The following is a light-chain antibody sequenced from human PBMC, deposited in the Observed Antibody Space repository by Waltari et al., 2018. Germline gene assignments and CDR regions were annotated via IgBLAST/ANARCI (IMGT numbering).Light chain of an antibody. CDR3: QQYHNYPF. V-gene: IGKV1-8*01. J-gene: IGKJ4*01. Sequence: AIRITPSPSSLSASTGDRVPITWRASQGISSYLAWYQQKTGKATKLLIYGASTLQSGVTSSFSGSGSGTDFTLTISCLQSEDFATYYCQQYHNYPFFGGGTRVEIK. CDR1: QGISSY. CDR2: GAS.